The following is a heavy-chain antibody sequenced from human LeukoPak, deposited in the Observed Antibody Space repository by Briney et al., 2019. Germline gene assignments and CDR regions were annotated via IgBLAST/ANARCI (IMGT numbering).Heavy chain of an antibody. CDR3: ARGAWATRLAS. J-gene: IGHJ4*02. Sequence: SAETLSLTCAVYGESLTSYYSSWVRQPPGEGREWIVEIYESGTTKYKPSLKSRGAISIVPSKQQVSLRVSSVTAADTAVYCCARGAWATRLASWGLGTPVIVPS. CDR2: IYESGTT. CDR1: GESLTSYY. V-gene: IGHV4-34*01. D-gene: IGHD2-15*01.